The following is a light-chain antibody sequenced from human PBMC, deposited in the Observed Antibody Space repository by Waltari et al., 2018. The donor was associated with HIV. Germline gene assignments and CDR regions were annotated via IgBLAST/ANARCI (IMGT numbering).Light chain of an antibody. CDR2: RNT. CDR1: SSNIGRNY. V-gene: IGLV1-47*01. Sequence: QSVLTQPPSASGTPGQRVTISCSGSSSNIGRNYVYWYQQLPGTAPKLLIYRNTQRPSGVPDRFSGSKSGTSASLAISGLRSEDEADYYCATWNDSLSGYVFGTGTKVTV. CDR3: ATWNDSLSGYV. J-gene: IGLJ1*01.